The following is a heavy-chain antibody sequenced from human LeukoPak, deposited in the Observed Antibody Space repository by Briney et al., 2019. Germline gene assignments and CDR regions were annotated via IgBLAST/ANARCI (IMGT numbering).Heavy chain of an antibody. J-gene: IGHJ3*02. CDR2: ISGSGGST. CDR3: AKDGYCSGGSCYRPDAFDI. V-gene: IGHV3-23*01. CDR1: GFTFSSYA. Sequence: GGSLRLSCAASGFTFSSYAMSWVRQAPGKGLEWVSAISGSGGSTYYADSVKGRFTISRDNSKNTLYLQMNSPRAEDTAVYYCAKDGYCSGGSCYRPDAFDIWGQGTMVTVSS. D-gene: IGHD2-15*01.